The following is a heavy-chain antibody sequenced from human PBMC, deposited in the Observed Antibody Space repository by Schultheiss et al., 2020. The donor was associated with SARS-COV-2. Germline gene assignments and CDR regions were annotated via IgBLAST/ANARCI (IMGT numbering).Heavy chain of an antibody. D-gene: IGHD4-17*01. CDR2: ISAYNGNT. V-gene: IGHV1-18*01. Sequence: ASVKVSCKASGYTFTSYGISWVRQAPGQGLEWMGWISAYNGNTNDAQKLQGRAAITTDTSTRTAYMELRSLRSDDTAVYYCARDYGDRDAFDIWGQGTMVTGSS. J-gene: IGHJ3*02. CDR1: GYTFTSYG. CDR3: ARDYGDRDAFDI.